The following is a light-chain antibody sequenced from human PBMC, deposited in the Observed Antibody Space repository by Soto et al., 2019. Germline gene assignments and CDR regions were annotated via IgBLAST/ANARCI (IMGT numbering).Light chain of an antibody. Sequence: EIVLTQSPGTLSLSPGERATLSCRASQSVSSSYLAWYQQKPGQAPRLLIYGASSRATGIPDRFSGSGSGTDFTFTISRLEPEDFAVYYCQQYGSSPQTFGQGNKVEIK. CDR2: GAS. CDR1: QSVSSSY. V-gene: IGKV3-20*01. J-gene: IGKJ1*01. CDR3: QQYGSSPQT.